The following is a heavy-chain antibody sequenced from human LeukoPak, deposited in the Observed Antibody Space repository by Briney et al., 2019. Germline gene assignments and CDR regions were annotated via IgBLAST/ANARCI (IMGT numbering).Heavy chain of an antibody. Sequence: ASETLSLTCTVSGGSISSYYRSWIRQPPGKGLEWIGYIYYSGSTNYNPSLKSRVTISVDTSKNQFSLKLSSVTAADTAVYYCARLSGLTTFDYWGQGTLVTVSS. V-gene: IGHV4-59*08. CDR1: GGSISSYY. CDR3: ARLSGLTTFDY. J-gene: IGHJ4*02. CDR2: IYYSGST. D-gene: IGHD3-10*02.